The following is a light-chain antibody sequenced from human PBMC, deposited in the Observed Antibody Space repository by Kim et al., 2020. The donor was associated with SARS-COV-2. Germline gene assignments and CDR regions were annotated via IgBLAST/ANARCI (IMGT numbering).Light chain of an antibody. V-gene: IGLV1-51*01. CDR1: SSNIGNNY. Sequence: QSVLTQPPSVSAAPGQKVTISWSGSSSNIGNNYVSWYQQLPGTAPKLLIYDNNKRPSGIPDRFSGSKSGTSATLGITGLQTGDEADYYCGTWDSSLSAVFGSGTKVTVL. CDR2: DNN. CDR3: GTWDSSLSAV. J-gene: IGLJ6*01.